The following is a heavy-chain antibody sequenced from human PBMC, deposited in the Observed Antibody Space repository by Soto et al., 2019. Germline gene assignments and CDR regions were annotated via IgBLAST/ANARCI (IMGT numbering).Heavy chain of an antibody. D-gene: IGHD1-26*01. Sequence: QVQLVESGGGLVKPGGSLRLSCAASGFTFSDYYMSWIRQAPGKGLEWVSYISSSSSYTNYADSVKGRFTISRDNAKNSLYLQMNSLRAEDTAVYYCARAGWRGTRVGATKVDYWGQGTLVTVSS. CDR2: ISSSSSYT. V-gene: IGHV3-11*05. J-gene: IGHJ4*02. CDR1: GFTFSDYY. CDR3: ARAGWRGTRVGATKVDY.